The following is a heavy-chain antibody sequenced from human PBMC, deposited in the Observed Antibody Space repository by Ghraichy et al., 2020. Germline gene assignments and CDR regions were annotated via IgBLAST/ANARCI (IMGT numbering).Heavy chain of an antibody. V-gene: IGHV3-23*01. D-gene: IGHD3-16*01. CDR3: AKDLYLWGHFDY. J-gene: IGHJ4*02. CDR2: ISDNGLRT. Sequence: GGSLRRSCAASGFTFSSSGMDWVRQSPGKGPEWVSAISDNGLRTYYADSVKGRFTISRDNSKNTIYLQMNSLRAEDTAVYYCAKDLYLWGHFDYWGQGTLVTVSS. CDR1: GFTFSSSG.